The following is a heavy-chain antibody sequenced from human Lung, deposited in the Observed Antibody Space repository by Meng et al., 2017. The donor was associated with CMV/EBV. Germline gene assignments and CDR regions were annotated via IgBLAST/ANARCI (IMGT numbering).Heavy chain of an antibody. Sequence: SVXVSXKASGGTFSSYAISWVRQAPGQGLEWMGGIIPIFGTANYAQKIQGRVTITTDESTSTAYMELSSLRSEDTAVYYCSTLPEGAIFGDYGVDVWGQGTXVTVSS. CDR2: IIPIFGTA. V-gene: IGHV1-69*05. CDR3: STLPEGAIFGDYGVDV. J-gene: IGHJ6*02. D-gene: IGHD3-3*01. CDR1: GGTFSSYA.